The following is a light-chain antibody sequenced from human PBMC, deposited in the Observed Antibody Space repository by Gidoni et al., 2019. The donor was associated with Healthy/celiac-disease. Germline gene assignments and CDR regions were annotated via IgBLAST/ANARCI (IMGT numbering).Light chain of an antibody. CDR2: WAS. V-gene: IGKV4-1*01. J-gene: IGKJ2*01. CDR1: QSVLYSSNNENY. Sequence: DIVMTQSPDSLAVSLGERATINCKASQSVLYSSNNENYLAWYQQKPGQPPKLLIYWASTRDSGVPDRFSGSGSGTDFTLTISSLQAEDVAVYYCQQYYSTPPYTFGQGTKLEIK. CDR3: QQYYSTPPYT.